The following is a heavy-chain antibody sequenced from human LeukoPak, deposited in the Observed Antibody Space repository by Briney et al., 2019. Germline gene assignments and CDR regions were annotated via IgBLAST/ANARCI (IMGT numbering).Heavy chain of an antibody. D-gene: IGHD2-21*02. CDR2: INHSGST. J-gene: IGHJ4*02. CDR3: ARGPANIVVVTATQPFDY. CDR1: GGSFRGYY. Sequence: SETLSLTCAVYGGSFRGYYWSWIRQPPGKGLEWIGEINHSGSTNYNPSLKSRVTISVDTSKNQFSLKLSSVTAADTAVYYCARGPANIVVVTATQPFDYWGQGTLVTVSS. V-gene: IGHV4-34*01.